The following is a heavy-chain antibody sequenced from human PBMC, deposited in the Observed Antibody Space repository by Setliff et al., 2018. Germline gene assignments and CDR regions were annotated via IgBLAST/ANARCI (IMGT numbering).Heavy chain of an antibody. J-gene: IGHJ4*02. Sequence: SETLSLTCVVSGYYIRSGYYWGWIRQHPGKGLEWIGSIFYDGNTFYNPSLKSRVTMSVDTSKNQFSLKLSSVTAADTAVYYCATLRTSTHFDYWGQGTLVTVS. D-gene: IGHD1-1*01. CDR1: GYYIRSGYY. V-gene: IGHV4-38-2*01. CDR2: IFYDGNT. CDR3: ATLRTSTHFDY.